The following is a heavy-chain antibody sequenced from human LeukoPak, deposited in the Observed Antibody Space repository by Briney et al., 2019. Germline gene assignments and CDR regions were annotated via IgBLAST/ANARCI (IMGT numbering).Heavy chain of an antibody. CDR2: INSDGSST. D-gene: IGHD7-27*01. CDR1: GFTLSSGW. V-gene: IGHV3-74*01. J-gene: IGHJ1*01. Sequence: PGGSLRLSCAPSGFTLSSGWTHWVRHAPGKGLVWVSRINSDGSSTGYADSVKGRFTISRDNAKNTLYLQMNSLRTEDTAVYYCANLRLTREGETLGGQGTLVTVSS. CDR3: ANLRLTREGETL.